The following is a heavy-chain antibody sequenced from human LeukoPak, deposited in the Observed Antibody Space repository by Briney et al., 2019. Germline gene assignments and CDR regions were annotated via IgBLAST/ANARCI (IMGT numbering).Heavy chain of an antibody. CDR2: IYYSGST. CDR1: GASISGYY. V-gene: IGHV4-59*01. D-gene: IGHD2/OR15-2a*01. Sequence: ETLSLTCSVSGASISGYYWSWIRQPPGKGLEWFGHIYYSGSTTYNPSLKSRVTISVDTSKNQFSLKLSSVTAADTAVYYCARCLSRCNSGFDIWGQGTMVTVSS. CDR3: ARCLSRCNSGFDI. J-gene: IGHJ3*02.